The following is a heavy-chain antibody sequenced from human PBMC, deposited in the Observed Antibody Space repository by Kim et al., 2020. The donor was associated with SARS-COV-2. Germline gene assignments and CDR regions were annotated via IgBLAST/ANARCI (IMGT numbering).Heavy chain of an antibody. CDR2: IYYSGST. CDR1: GGSISSGDYY. J-gene: IGHJ4*02. D-gene: IGHD6-13*01. Sequence: SETLSLTCTVSGGSISSGDYYWSWIRQPPGKGLEWIGYIYYSGSTYYNPSLKSRVTISVDTSKNQFSLKLSSVTAADTAVYYCAREVSSWLPMYYFDYWGQGTLVTVSS. CDR3: AREVSSWLPMYYFDY. V-gene: IGHV4-30-4*01.